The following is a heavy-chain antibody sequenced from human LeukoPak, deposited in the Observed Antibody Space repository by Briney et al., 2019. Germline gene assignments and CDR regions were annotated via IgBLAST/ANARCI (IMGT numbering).Heavy chain of an antibody. CDR3: AFRADTVVLAATFAFDI. CDR1: GFTFSRYS. J-gene: IGHJ3*02. D-gene: IGHD2-15*01. CDR2: ISSISSAI. V-gene: IGHV3-48*01. Sequence: GGSLRLSCAASGFTFSRYSMNWVRQAPGKGLEWVSYISSISSAIYYADSVKGRFTISRDNAKNSLYLQMNSLRAEDTAVYYCAFRADTVVLAATFAFDIWGQGTMVTVSS.